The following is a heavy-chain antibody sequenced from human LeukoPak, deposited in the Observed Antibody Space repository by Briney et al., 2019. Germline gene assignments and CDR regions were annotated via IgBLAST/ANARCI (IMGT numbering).Heavy chain of an antibody. D-gene: IGHD1-1*01. CDR1: GYTSTSYG. Sequence: ASVKVSCKASGYTSTSYGISWVRQAPGQGIGRVGWISVYNGNTNYAQKLQGRVTITRDRSMSTAYMELSSLRSEDTAMYYCARSRRPTGPLDWFDPWGQGTLVTVSS. CDR3: ARSRRPTGPLDWFDP. CDR2: ISVYNGNT. V-gene: IGHV1-18*01. J-gene: IGHJ5*02.